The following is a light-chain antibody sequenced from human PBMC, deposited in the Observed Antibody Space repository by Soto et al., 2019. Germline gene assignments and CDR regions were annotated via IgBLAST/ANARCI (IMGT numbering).Light chain of an antibody. V-gene: IGLV2-8*01. CDR3: SSYAGSTVV. CDR2: GVN. CDR1: SSDVGAYNY. Sequence: QSALTQPPSASGSPGQSVTISCTGSSSDVGAYNYVSWYQQHPGKAPKLMIYGVNKRPSGVPDRFSGSKSGNTASLTVSGLQAEDEADYYCSSYAGSTVVFGGGTKVTVL. J-gene: IGLJ2*01.